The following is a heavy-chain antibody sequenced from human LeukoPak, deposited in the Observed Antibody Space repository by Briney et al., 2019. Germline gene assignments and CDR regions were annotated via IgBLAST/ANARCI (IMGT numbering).Heavy chain of an antibody. Sequence: PGGSLRLSCAASGFTFSSYWMSWVRRAPGKGLDWVASINQEGSQNYYVDSVKGRSTISRDNTKKSLYLQINRLRFDDTAVYYCARDADLGATITGAFDIWGQGTLVIVSS. D-gene: IGHD5-24*01. V-gene: IGHV3-7*01. J-gene: IGHJ3*02. CDR3: ARDADLGATITGAFDI. CDR2: INQEGSQN. CDR1: GFTFSSYW.